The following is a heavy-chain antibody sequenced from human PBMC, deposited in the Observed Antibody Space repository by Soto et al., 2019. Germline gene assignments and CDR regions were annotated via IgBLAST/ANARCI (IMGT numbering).Heavy chain of an antibody. CDR1: GGSISSSSYY. CDR3: ASSIADRPRLDAFDI. J-gene: IGHJ3*02. Sequence: QLQLQESGPGLVKPSETLSLTCTVSGGSISSSSYYWGWIRQPPGKGLEWIGSIYYSGSTYYNPSLNSRVTIAVDTYKNQFALKLSAVTAADTAVYYCASSIADRPRLDAFDIWGQGTMVTVSS. D-gene: IGHD6-6*01. V-gene: IGHV4-39*01. CDR2: IYYSGST.